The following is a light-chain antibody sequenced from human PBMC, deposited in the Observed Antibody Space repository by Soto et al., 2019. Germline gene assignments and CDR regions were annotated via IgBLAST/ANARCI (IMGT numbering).Light chain of an antibody. CDR1: QSVSSNF. CDR2: GAS. CDR3: QQHGSSPLT. V-gene: IGKV3-20*01. J-gene: IGKJ1*01. Sequence: EIVLTQSPGTLSLSPGERAALSCRASQSVSSNFLAWFQQKPGQAPRLLIYGASSRATGIPDRFSGSGSGTDFTLTISRLEPEDFAIYYCQQHGSSPLTFGRGTKVEIK.